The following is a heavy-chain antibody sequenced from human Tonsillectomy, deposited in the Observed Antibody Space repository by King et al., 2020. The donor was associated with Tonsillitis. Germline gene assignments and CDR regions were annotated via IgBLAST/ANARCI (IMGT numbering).Heavy chain of an antibody. CDR3: ACAPGDYVSSGPNPPDCLAF. CDR2: ISYGGNNK. D-gene: IGHD3-22*01. J-gene: IGHJ4*02. Sequence: VQLVESGRGVVQPGGSLRLSCAASGFTFSSYSMHWVRQAPGKGLEWVAVISYGGNNKYYADSVKGRFTISRDNSKNTRYLQMNSLRAEDTAVFYCACAPGDYVSSGPNPPDCLAFWGQGTLVTVSS. V-gene: IGHV3-30-3*01. CDR1: GFTFSSYS.